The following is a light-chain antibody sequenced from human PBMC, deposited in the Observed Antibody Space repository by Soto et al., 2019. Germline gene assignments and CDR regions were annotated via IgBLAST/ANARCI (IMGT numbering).Light chain of an antibody. CDR2: KSS. CDR3: QQYSSYWT. CDR1: QALDKW. J-gene: IGKJ1*01. Sequence: ILMSQSPSSLSASVGDRVTITCRASQALDKWLAWYQQKPGKAPKLLIYKSSILTQGVPSRFSGFGSGTQYILTINDLQPDDFATYYCQQYSSYWTFGQGTMVDIK. V-gene: IGKV1-5*03.